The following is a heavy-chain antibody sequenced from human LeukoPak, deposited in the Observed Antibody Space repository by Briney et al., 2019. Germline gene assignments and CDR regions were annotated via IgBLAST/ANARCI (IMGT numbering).Heavy chain of an antibody. D-gene: IGHD3-22*01. CDR3: ARGGGHYYDSSGYYY. CDR1: GYTFTSYD. J-gene: IGHJ4*02. CDR2: MNPNSGNT. V-gene: IGHV1-8*01. Sequence: GASVKVSCKASGYTFTSYDINWVRQATGQGLEWVGWMNPNSGNTGYAQEFQGRVTMTRNTSISTAYMELSSLRSEDTAVYYCARGGGHYYDSSGYYYWGQGTLVTVSS.